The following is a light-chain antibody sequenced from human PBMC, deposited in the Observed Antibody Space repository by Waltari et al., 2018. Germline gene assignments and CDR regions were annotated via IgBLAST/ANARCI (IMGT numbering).Light chain of an antibody. CDR3: QQRTNGPPVT. CDR1: QSVSTY. V-gene: IGKV3-11*01. J-gene: IGKJ5*01. Sequence: EIVLTQSPATLSLSPGERATLPCRASQSVSTYLAWYHHKPGQAPRLLIYDASNRATGIPARLSGSGSGTDFTLTISSLEPDDFAVYYCQQRTNGPPVTFGQGTRLDLK. CDR2: DAS.